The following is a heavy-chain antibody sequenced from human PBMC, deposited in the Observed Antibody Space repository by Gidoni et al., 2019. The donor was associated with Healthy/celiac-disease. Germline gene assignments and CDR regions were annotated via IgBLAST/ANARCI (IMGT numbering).Heavy chain of an antibody. CDR1: GFHFSQYY. J-gene: IGHJ3*02. Sequence: QVQLVEYGGGWVKPGGCRRLSWAAAGFHFSQYYLSWIRHAPGKGRELFSYISSSSSHTNYADSVKGRFTISSDNAMNSLYLQMNSLIAEDTAVYYCARDGAAIAALDAFDIWGQGIMVTVSS. V-gene: IGHV3-11*06. D-gene: IGHD5-18*01. CDR3: ARDGAAIAALDAFDI. CDR2: ISSSSSHT.